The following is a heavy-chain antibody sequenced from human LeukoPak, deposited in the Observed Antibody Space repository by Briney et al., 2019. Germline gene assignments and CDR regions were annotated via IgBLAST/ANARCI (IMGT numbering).Heavy chain of an antibody. D-gene: IGHD3-9*01. CDR3: ARGRTRGYDILTGYYTPVDY. Sequence: SSVKVSCKASGGTFSSYAISWVRQAPGQGLEWMGGIIPIFGTANYAQKFQGRVTITADESTSTAYMELSSLRSEGTAVYYCARGRTRGYDILTGYYTPVDYWGQGTLVTVSS. J-gene: IGHJ4*02. CDR1: GGTFSSYA. CDR2: IIPIFGTA. V-gene: IGHV1-69*01.